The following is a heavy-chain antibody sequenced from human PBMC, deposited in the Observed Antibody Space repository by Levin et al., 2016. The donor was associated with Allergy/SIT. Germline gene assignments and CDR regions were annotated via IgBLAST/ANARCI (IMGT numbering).Heavy chain of an antibody. Sequence: RPLSLTCAVSGGSISSNNWWSWVRQPPGKGLEWVTMISYDGRNENYADSVKGRFTVSRDNSKNTLYLQMSSLRADDTAVYYCAKADCGSDCNSGFRAGSLNVWGPGTMVTVSS. CDR1: GGSISSNN. CDR2: ISYDGRNE. J-gene: IGHJ3*01. D-gene: IGHD2-21*01. V-gene: IGHV3-30*18. CDR3: AKADCGSDCNSGFRAGSLNV.